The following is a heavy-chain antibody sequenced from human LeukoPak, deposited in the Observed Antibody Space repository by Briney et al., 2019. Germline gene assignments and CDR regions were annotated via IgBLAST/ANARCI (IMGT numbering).Heavy chain of an antibody. D-gene: IGHD2-21*01. CDR1: GGTFSSYA. CDR3: ARAAFLWGMDV. CDR2: IIPILGIA. V-gene: IGHV1-69*04. J-gene: IGHJ6*02. Sequence: ASVKVSCKASGGTFSSYAISWVRQAPGQGLEWMGRIIPILGIANYAQKFQGRVTITADKSTSTAYMELSSLRSEDTAVYYCARAAFLWGMDVWGQGTTVTVSS.